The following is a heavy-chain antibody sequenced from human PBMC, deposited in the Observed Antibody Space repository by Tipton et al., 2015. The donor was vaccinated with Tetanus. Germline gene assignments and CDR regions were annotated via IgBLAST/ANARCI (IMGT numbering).Heavy chain of an antibody. V-gene: IGHV3-21*04. CDR3: VRDGGSSGWLAY. CDR2: ISSTSSYI. CDR1: GFTFSSHW. J-gene: IGHJ4*02. D-gene: IGHD6-19*01. Sequence: GSLRLSCAASGFTFSSHWMNWVRQAPGKGLEWLSSISSTSSYIYYADSVKGRFTISRDNSKNTLYLQMNSLRVEDTAVYYCVRDGGSSGWLAYWGQGTLVTVSS.